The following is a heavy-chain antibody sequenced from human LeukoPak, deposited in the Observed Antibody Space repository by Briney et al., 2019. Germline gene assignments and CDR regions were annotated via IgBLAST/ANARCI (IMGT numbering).Heavy chain of an antibody. CDR2: INHSGST. V-gene: IGHV4-34*01. CDR1: GFTFSSYS. CDR3: ASLRGRPWDY. D-gene: IGHD1-26*01. Sequence: GSLRLSCAASGFTFSSYSMNWVRQPPGKGLEWIGEINHSGSTNYNPSLKSRVTISVDTSKNQFSLKLSSVTAADTAVYYCASLRGRPWDYWGQGTLVTVSS. J-gene: IGHJ4*02.